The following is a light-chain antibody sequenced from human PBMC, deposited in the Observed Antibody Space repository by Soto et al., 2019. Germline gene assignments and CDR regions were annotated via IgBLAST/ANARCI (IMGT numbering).Light chain of an antibody. CDR2: AAS. CDR3: QQYGLQGT. V-gene: IGKV1-39*01. J-gene: IGKJ1*01. CDR1: QGISTY. Sequence: DIQMTQSPSSLSASVGDRVTITCRASQGISTYLNWYQQKPGKAPKLLIYAASSLQSGVPSRFSGSGFGTEFTLTISSLQPDDSATYYCQQYGLQGTFGQGTKVDIK.